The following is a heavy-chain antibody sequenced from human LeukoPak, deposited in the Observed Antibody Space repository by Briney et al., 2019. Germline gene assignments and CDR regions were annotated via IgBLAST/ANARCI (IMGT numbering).Heavy chain of an antibody. D-gene: IGHD3-22*01. Sequence: GGSLRLSCAASGFTFSGSAMHWVRQASGKGLEWVGRIRSKANSYATAYAASVKGRFTISRDDSKNTAYLQMNSLKTEDTAVYYCTTSLSSGYYIDYWGQGTLVTVSS. J-gene: IGHJ4*02. CDR3: TTSLSSGYYIDY. CDR1: GFTFSGSA. V-gene: IGHV3-73*01. CDR2: IRSKANSYAT.